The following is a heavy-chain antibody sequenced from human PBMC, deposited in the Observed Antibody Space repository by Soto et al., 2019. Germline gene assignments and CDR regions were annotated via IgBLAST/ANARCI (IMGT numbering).Heavy chain of an antibody. J-gene: IGHJ6*02. D-gene: IGHD3-22*01. CDR1: GFTVSSNY. CDR3: ARDGGSGYGYYYGMDV. Sequence: GGSLRLSCAASGFTVSSNYMSWVRQAPGKGLEWVSVIYSGGSTYYADSVKGRFTISRDNSKNTLYLQMNSLRAEDTAVYYCARDGGSGYGYYYGMDVWGQGTTVTVSS. CDR2: IYSGGST. V-gene: IGHV3-53*01.